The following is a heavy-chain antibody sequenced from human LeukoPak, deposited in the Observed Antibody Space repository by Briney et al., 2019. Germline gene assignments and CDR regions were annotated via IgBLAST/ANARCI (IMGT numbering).Heavy chain of an antibody. D-gene: IGHD5-24*01. CDR3: ATKGDGYYAFDI. CDR2: IHTSGRT. CDR1: AYSISNSNW. J-gene: IGHJ3*02. V-gene: IGHV4-28*01. Sequence: SEALSLTCAVSAYSISNSNWWGWIRQPPGKGLEWIGYIHTSGRTYYNPSLKSRVTMSVDTSKNQFSLNLSSVTAVDTAVYYCATKGDGYYAFDIWGQGTMVTVSS.